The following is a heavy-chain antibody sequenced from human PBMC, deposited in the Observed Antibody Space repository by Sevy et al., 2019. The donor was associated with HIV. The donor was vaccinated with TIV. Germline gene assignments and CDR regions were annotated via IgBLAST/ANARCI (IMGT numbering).Heavy chain of an antibody. J-gene: IGHJ4*02. CDR3: AKDSGAYSYGLGYFDY. D-gene: IGHD5-18*01. Sequence: GGTLRLSCAASGFTFSSYGMHWVRQAPGKGLEWVAVISYDGSNKYYADSVKGRFTISRDNSKNTLYMQMNSLSAEDTVVYYSAKDSGAYSYGLGYFDYWGQGTLVTVSS. CDR1: GFTFSSYG. CDR2: ISYDGSNK. V-gene: IGHV3-30*18.